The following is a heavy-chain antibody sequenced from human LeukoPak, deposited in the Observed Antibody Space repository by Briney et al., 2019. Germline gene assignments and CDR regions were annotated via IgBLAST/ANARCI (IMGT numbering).Heavy chain of an antibody. CDR2: ISAYNGNT. V-gene: IGHV1-18*01. J-gene: IGHJ4*02. Sequence: ASVRVSCKASGYTFTSYGISWVRQAPGQGLEWMGWISAYNGNTNYAQKLQGRVTMTTDTSTSTAYMELRSLRSDDTAVYYCARGRPIRELLPSDYWGQGTLVTVSS. CDR1: GYTFTSYG. D-gene: IGHD1-26*01. CDR3: ARGRPIRELLPSDY.